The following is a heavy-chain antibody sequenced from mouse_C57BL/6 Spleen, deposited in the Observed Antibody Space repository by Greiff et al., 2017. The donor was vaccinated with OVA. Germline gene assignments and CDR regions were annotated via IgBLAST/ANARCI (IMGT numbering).Heavy chain of an antibody. J-gene: IGHJ2*01. CDR2: ISYDGSN. CDR3: ATNSNPEDY. D-gene: IGHD2-5*01. V-gene: IGHV3-6*01. Sequence: VQLQQSGPGLVKPSQSLSLTCSVTGYYITSGYYWNWIRQFPGNKLEWMGYISYDGSNNYNPSLKNRISITRDTSKNQFFLKLNSVTTEDTATYYCATNSNPEDYWGQGTTLTVAS. CDR1: GYYITSGYY.